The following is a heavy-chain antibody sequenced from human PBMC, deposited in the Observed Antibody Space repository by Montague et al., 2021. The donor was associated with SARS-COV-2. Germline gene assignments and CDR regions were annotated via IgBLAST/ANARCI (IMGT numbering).Heavy chain of an antibody. V-gene: IGHV4-59*13. CDR1: GASITTYF. CDR3: AGGQQMNYFDF. CDR2: IYYNEKT. D-gene: IGHD1/OR15-1a*01. J-gene: IGHJ4*02. Sequence: SETLSLTCAVSGASITTYFWRSIQQPPGQGLARIGHIYYNEKTHYNPSLKSRVTISMDTPKNHFSLKVTSVTAADTALYFCAGGQQMNYFDFWGQATLVTVSS.